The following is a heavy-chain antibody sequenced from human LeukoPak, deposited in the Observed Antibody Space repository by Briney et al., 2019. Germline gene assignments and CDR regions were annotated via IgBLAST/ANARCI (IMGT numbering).Heavy chain of an antibody. J-gene: IGHJ4*02. Sequence: GGSLRLSCAASGFTFSSYSMNWVRQAPGKGLEWVSSISSSSSYIYYADSVKGRFTISRDNSKNTLYLQMNSLRAEDTAVYYCAKDRSSDYFDYWGQGTLVTVSS. CDR1: GFTFSSYS. D-gene: IGHD6-19*01. CDR3: AKDRSSDYFDY. CDR2: ISSSSSYI. V-gene: IGHV3-21*01.